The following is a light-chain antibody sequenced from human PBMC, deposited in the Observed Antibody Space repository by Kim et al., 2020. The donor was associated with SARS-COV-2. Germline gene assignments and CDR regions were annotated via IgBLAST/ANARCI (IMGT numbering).Light chain of an antibody. J-gene: IGKJ2*01. V-gene: IGKV1-5*01. CDR2: DAS. CDR3: QKYNNYSHYT. CDR1: QSISRW. Sequence: DIQMTESPSTLSASVGDTVTITCRASQSISRWLAWYQQKLGKAPKLLIYDASTLESGVTSRFSGSGSGTEFTPNITRLQPDDFANYYWQKYNNYSHYTLGKGTKLEF.